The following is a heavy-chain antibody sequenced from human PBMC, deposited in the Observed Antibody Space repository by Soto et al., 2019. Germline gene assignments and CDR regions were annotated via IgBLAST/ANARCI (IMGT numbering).Heavy chain of an antibody. J-gene: IGHJ3*02. CDR1: GFAFSSYS. D-gene: IGHD3-9*01. CDR3: ARDARYFDWLLSDGGDAFDI. CDR2: ISSSRSYK. V-gene: IGHV3-21*01. Sequence: EVQLVESGGGLVKPGGSLRLSCAASGFAFSSYSMNWVRQAPGKGLEWVSSISSSRSYKYYADSVKGRFTISRDNAKNSLYLQMNSLRAEDTALYYCARDARYFDWLLSDGGDAFDIWGQGTMVTVSS.